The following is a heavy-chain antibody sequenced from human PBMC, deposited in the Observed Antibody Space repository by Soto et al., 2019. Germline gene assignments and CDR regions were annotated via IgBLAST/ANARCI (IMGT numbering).Heavy chain of an antibody. V-gene: IGHV4-39*01. CDR2: IYYSGST. Sequence: QLQLQESGPGLVKPSETLSLTCTVSGGSISSSSYYWGWIRQPPGKGLEWIGSIYYSGSTYYNPSLKSRVAIPLDTTENHFSLKLSSVTAADTAVYYCARLDDTVTYKNYWGQGTLVTVSS. CDR3: ARLDDTVTYKNY. CDR1: GGSISSSSYY. D-gene: IGHD4-17*01. J-gene: IGHJ4*02.